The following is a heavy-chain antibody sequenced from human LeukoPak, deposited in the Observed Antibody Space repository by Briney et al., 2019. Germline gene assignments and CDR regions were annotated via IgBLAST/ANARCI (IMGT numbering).Heavy chain of an antibody. CDR1: GYTFTGYY. CDR2: INPNSGGT. CDR3: ARERRIAAAGGFGY. J-gene: IGHJ4*02. V-gene: IGHV1-2*02. D-gene: IGHD6-13*01. Sequence: ASVKVSCKASGYTFTGYYMHWVRQAPGQGLEWMGWINPNSGGTNYAQKFQGRVTMTRDTSISTTYMELSRLRSDDTAVYYCARERRIAAAGGFGYWGQGTLVTVSS.